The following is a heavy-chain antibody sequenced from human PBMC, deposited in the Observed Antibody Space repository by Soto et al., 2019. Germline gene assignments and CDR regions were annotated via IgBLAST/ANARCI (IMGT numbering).Heavy chain of an antibody. Sequence: SETLSLTCTVSGDSISSSGFYWSWIRQHPGKGLEWIGYIYYSGRTFYNPSLKSRVTISLDTSKNQFSLNLTSVTAADTAVYYCAGSYGVLRFLEWLLYFESWGQGTLVTVSS. CDR2: IYYSGRT. J-gene: IGHJ4*02. D-gene: IGHD3-3*01. CDR1: GDSISSSGFY. CDR3: AGSYGVLRFLEWLLYFES. V-gene: IGHV4-31*03.